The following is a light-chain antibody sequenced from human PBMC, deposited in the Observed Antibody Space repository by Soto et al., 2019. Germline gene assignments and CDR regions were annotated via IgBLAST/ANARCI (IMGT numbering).Light chain of an antibody. CDR1: QSVSNY. CDR3: QQYKNLPIT. Sequence: DIQMTQSPSTLSSSVGDRVTITCRASQSVSNYLAWYQQKPGKAPKLLIYDASSLESGVPSRFSGSGSGTDFTLSISSLQPEDIATYYCQQYKNLPITFGQGTRLEI. J-gene: IGKJ5*01. CDR2: DAS. V-gene: IGKV1-5*01.